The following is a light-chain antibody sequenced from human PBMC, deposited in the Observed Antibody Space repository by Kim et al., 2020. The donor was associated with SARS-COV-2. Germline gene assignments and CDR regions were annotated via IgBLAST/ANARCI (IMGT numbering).Light chain of an antibody. CDR3: GTWDSSLSAGV. J-gene: IGLJ3*02. Sequence: QSVLTQPPSVSAAPGQKVTISCSGSNSNIGHNSVSWYQQLPGTAPKLLIYDNNKRPSGIPDRFSDSKSGTSATLGITGLQTGDDADYYCGTWDSSLSAGVFGGGTKLTVL. CDR2: DNN. CDR1: NSNIGHNS. V-gene: IGLV1-51*01.